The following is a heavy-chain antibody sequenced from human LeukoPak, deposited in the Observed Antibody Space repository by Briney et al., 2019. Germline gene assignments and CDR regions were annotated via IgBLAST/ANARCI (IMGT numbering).Heavy chain of an antibody. Sequence: GASVNVSCKASGYTLSDYYIHWIRQAPGQGLEWMGGIIPIFGTANYAQKFQGRVTITADKSTSTAYMELSSLRSEDTAVYYCARDRERGYYYYYMDVWGKGTTVTVSS. J-gene: IGHJ6*03. CDR3: ARDRERGYYYYYMDV. D-gene: IGHD3-10*01. CDR2: IIPIFGTA. CDR1: GYTLSDYY. V-gene: IGHV1-69*06.